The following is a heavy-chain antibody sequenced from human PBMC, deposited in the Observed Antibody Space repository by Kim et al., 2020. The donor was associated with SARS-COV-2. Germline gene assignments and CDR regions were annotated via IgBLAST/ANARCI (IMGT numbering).Heavy chain of an antibody. D-gene: IGHD6-19*01. Sequence: ADTVKGRFTSSRDNSRDTLYLQMNSLRAEDTAVYFCAKVNRANLGWMPYDAWGQGTQVSVSS. CDR3: AKVNRANLGWMPYDA. J-gene: IGHJ5*02. V-gene: IGHV3-23*01.